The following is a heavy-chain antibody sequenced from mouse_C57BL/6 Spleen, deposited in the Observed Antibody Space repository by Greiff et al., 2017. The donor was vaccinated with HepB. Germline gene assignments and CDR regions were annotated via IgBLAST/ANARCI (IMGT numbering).Heavy chain of an antibody. CDR2: INPNNGGT. CDR1: GYTFTDYN. CDR3: ARGTSGGLYWYFDV. Sequence: EVKLQQSGPELVKPGASVKIPCKASGYTFTDYNMDWVKQSHGKSLEWIGDINPNNGGTIYNQKFKGKATLTVDKSSSTAYMELRSLTSEDTAVYYCARGTSGGLYWYFDVWGTGTTVTVSS. V-gene: IGHV1-18*01. D-gene: IGHD3-1*01. J-gene: IGHJ1*03.